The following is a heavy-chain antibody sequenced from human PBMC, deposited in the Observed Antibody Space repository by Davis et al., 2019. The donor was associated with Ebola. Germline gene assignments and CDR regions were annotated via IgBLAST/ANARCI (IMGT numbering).Heavy chain of an antibody. D-gene: IGHD5-24*01. CDR2: ISSSSRTI. V-gene: IGHV3-48*02. CDR3: ARDYVDGYKSGNFDY. Sequence: PGGSLRLSCAASGFTFSAYTMDWVRQAPGKGLEWVAYISSSSRTIYYAGSVKGRFTISRDNAKNSMYLQMNSLRDEDTAVYFCARDYVDGYKSGNFDYWGQGTLVTVSS. CDR1: GFTFSAYT. J-gene: IGHJ4*02.